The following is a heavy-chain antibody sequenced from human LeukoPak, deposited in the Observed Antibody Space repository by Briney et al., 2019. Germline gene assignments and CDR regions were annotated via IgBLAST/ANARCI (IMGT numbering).Heavy chain of an antibody. CDR3: ARVPTYYYDSSGLYY. CDR1: GFTFSSYW. J-gene: IGHJ4*02. CDR2: INSDGSST. V-gene: IGHV3-74*01. D-gene: IGHD3-22*01. Sequence: GGSLRLSCAASGFTFSSYWMHWVRQAPGKGLVWFPRINSDGSSTSYADSVKGRFTISRDNAKNTLYLQMNSLRAEDTAVYYCARVPTYYYDSSGLYYWGQGTLVTVSS.